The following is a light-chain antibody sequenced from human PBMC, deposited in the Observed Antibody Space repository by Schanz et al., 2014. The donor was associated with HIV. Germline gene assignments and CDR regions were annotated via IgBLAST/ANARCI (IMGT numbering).Light chain of an antibody. Sequence: DIQMTQSPSTVSASVGDRVTITCRASQTIGRLMAWYQQKPGRAPKLLIYQASTLETGVPSRFSGSGSGTSFTLTITSLQPDDFATYYCQHYNGYPWTFGQGTKVEIK. J-gene: IGKJ1*01. V-gene: IGKV1-5*03. CDR3: QHYNGYPWT. CDR1: QTIGRL. CDR2: QAS.